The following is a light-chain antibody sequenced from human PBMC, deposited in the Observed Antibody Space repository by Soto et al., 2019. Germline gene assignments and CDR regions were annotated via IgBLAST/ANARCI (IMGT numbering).Light chain of an antibody. J-gene: IGKJ1*01. Sequence: IVLTQSPGTLSLSPGESARLSCRASQSVSSSYLAWYQQKPGQAPRLLIYGASNRATGIPDRFSGSGSGTDFTLTISRLEPEDFAVYYCQQYGRSGTFGQGTKVDI. V-gene: IGKV3-20*01. CDR1: QSVSSSY. CDR2: GAS. CDR3: QQYGRSGT.